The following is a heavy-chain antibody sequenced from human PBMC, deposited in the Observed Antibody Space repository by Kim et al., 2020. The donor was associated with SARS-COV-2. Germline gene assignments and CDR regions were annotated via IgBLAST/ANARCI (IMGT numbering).Heavy chain of an antibody. Sequence: GGSLRLSCAASGFTFSSYEMNWVRQAPGKGLEWVSYISSSGSTIYYADSVKGRFTISRDNAKNSLYLQMNSLRAEDTAVYYCARDLALSLNDAFDIWGQGTMVTVSS. J-gene: IGHJ3*02. CDR2: ISSSGSTI. V-gene: IGHV3-48*03. CDR1: GFTFSSYE. CDR3: ARDLALSLNDAFDI.